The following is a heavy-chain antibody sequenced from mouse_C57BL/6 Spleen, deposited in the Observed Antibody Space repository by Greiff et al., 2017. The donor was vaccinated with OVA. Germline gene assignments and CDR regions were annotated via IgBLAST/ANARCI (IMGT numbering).Heavy chain of an antibody. Sequence: EVKLMESGPGLVKPSQSLSLTCSVTGYSITSGYYWNWIRQFPGNKLEWMGYISYDGSNNYNPSLKNRISITRDTSKNQFFLKLNSVTTEDTATYYCARVYDGYYGYFDYWGQGTTLTVSS. D-gene: IGHD2-3*01. CDR2: ISYDGSN. J-gene: IGHJ2*01. CDR1: GYSITSGYY. CDR3: ARVYDGYYGYFDY. V-gene: IGHV3-6*01.